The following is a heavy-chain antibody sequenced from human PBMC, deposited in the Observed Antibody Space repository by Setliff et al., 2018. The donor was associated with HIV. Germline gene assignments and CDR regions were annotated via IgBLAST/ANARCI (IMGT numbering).Heavy chain of an antibody. Sequence: PSETLSLTCTVSGGSISSYCWNWIRQPPGRGLEWIGHIFSSGSTKYNPSLQSRVTISVDTSKNQFSLKLSSATAADTAVYYCARSRLHYYDSSGYYPSYFDYWGQGTLVTVSS. CDR2: IFSSGST. V-gene: IGHV4-4*09. D-gene: IGHD3-22*01. CDR3: ARSRLHYYDSSGYYPSYFDY. CDR1: GGSISSYC. J-gene: IGHJ4*02.